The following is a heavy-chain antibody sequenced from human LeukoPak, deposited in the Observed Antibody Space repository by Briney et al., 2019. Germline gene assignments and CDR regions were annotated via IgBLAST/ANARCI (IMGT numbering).Heavy chain of an antibody. Sequence: GRSLRLSCAASGFTFDDYAMHWDRQAPGKGLEWVSGISWNSGSIGYADSVKGRFTISRDNAKSSLYLQINSLRAEDTALYYCAKFSGPDAFDIWGQGTMVTVSS. D-gene: IGHD6-19*01. J-gene: IGHJ3*02. V-gene: IGHV3-9*01. CDR1: GFTFDDYA. CDR2: ISWNSGSI. CDR3: AKFSGPDAFDI.